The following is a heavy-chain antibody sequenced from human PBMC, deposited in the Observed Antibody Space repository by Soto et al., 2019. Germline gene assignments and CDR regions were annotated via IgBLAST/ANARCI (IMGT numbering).Heavy chain of an antibody. CDR2: ISYDGSNK. V-gene: IGHV3-30*18. J-gene: IGHJ4*02. D-gene: IGHD2-15*01. Sequence: QVQLVESGGGVVQPGRSLRLSCAASGFTFSSYGMHWVRQAPGKGLEWVAVISYDGSNKYYADSVKGRFTISRDNSKNPLYLQMNSLRAEDTAVYYCAKDRLRYCSGGSCYSVDYWGQGTLVTVSS. CDR3: AKDRLRYCSGGSCYSVDY. CDR1: GFTFSSYG.